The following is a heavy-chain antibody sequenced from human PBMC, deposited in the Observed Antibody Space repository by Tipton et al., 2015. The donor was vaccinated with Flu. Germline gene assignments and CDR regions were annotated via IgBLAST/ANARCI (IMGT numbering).Heavy chain of an antibody. Sequence: LSLTCAVYGGSFSGYYWSWIRQPPGKGLEWIGEINHSGSTNYNPSLKSRVTISVDTSKNQFSLKLSSVTAADTAVYYCASYLSYCSGGSCYQTFDYWGQGTLVTVSS. CDR3: ASYLSYCSGGSCYQTFDY. CDR2: INHSGST. CDR1: GGSFSGYY. V-gene: IGHV4-34*01. D-gene: IGHD2-15*01. J-gene: IGHJ4*02.